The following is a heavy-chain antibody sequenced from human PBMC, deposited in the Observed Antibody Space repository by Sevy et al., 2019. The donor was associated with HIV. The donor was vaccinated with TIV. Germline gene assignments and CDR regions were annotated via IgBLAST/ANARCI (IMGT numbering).Heavy chain of an antibody. V-gene: IGHV3-43*01. D-gene: IGHD1-26*01. J-gene: IGHJ4*02. CDR2: ISWDGGST. CDR1: GFTFDDYT. Sequence: GGSLRLSCAASGFTFDDYTMHWVRQAPGKGLEWVSLISWDGGSTYYADSVKGRFTISRDNSKKSLYLQMNSLRTEDTALYHCAKEGGSGSSLLAFFDYGGQGTLVTVSS. CDR3: AKEGGSGSSLLAFFDY.